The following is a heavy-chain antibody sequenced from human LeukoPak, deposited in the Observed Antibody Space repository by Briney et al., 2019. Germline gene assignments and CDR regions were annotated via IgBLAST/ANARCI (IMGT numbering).Heavy chain of an antibody. V-gene: IGHV7-4-1*02. CDR2: INTNTGNP. CDR1: GYTFTSYA. D-gene: IGHD2-2*02. J-gene: IGHJ6*02. Sequence: GASVKVSCKASGYTFTSYAMNWVRLAPGQGLEWMGWINTNTGNPTYAQGFTGRFVFSLDTSVSTAYLQISSLKAEDTAVYYCARAIVVPAAIGLGYYYYGMDVWGQGTTVTVSS. CDR3: ARAIVVPAAIGLGYYYYGMDV.